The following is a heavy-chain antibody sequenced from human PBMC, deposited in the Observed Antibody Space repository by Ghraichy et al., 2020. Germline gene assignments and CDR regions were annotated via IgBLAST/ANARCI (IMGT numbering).Heavy chain of an antibody. CDR3: ARDGVGYSGYDWRWAGGGMDV. J-gene: IGHJ6*02. CDR1: GYTFTSYY. V-gene: IGHV1-46*01. Sequence: ASVKVSCKASGYTFTSYYMHWVRQAPGQGLEWMGIINPSGGSTSYAQKFQGRVTMTRDTSTSTVYMELSSLRSEDTAVYYCARDGVGYSGYDWRWAGGGMDVWGQGTTVTVSS. D-gene: IGHD5-12*01. CDR2: INPSGGST.